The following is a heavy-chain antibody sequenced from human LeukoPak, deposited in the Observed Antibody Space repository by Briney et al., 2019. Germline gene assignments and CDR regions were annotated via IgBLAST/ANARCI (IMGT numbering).Heavy chain of an antibody. Sequence: PGGSLRLSCAASGFTFSSYWMSWVRQAPGKGLEWVANIKQDGSEKYYVDSVKGRFTISRDNAKNSLYLQMNSLRAEDTAVYYCARAAVGATWCNWFDPWGQGTLVTVSS. V-gene: IGHV3-7*04. D-gene: IGHD1-26*01. CDR1: GFTFSSYW. CDR3: ARAAVGATWCNWFDP. J-gene: IGHJ5*02. CDR2: IKQDGSEK.